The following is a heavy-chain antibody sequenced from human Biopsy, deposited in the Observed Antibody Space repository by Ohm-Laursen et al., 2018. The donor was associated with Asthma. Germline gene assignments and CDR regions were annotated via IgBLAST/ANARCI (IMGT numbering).Heavy chain of an antibody. CDR1: GGSVSSGSYY. Sequence: PGTLSLTCTVSGGSVSSGSYYWSWIRQPPGKGLEWIGYIYYSGSTNYNPSLKSRVTISVDTSKNQFSLKLSSVTATDTAVYYCARERAGYYGSGSYLGYWGQGTLVTVSS. D-gene: IGHD3-10*01. CDR3: ARERAGYYGSGSYLGY. V-gene: IGHV4-61*01. J-gene: IGHJ4*02. CDR2: IYYSGST.